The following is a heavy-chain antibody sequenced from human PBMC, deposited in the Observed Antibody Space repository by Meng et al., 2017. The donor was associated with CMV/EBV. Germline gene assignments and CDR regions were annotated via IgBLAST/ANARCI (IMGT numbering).Heavy chain of an antibody. Sequence: GSLRLSCAASGFTFSNAWMSWVRQAPGKGLEWVGRIKSKTDGGTTDYAAPVKGRFTISRDDSKNTLYLQMNSLKTEDTAVYYCTTDGDNDFWSGYYFPGMDVWGQGTTVTVSS. V-gene: IGHV3-15*01. D-gene: IGHD3-3*01. CDR1: GFTFSNAW. J-gene: IGHJ6*02. CDR3: TTDGDNDFWSGYYFPGMDV. CDR2: IKSKTDGGTT.